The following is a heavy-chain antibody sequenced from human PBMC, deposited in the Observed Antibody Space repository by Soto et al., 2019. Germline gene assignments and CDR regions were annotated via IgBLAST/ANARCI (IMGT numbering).Heavy chain of an antibody. CDR1: EFTFSNYW. CDR2: IKLDGSER. D-gene: IGHD3-16*02. Sequence: PGGSLRLSCAASEFTFSNYWMTWVRQAPGKGLEWVGSIKLDGSERYYVDSVKGRFTISRGNARNSLHLQMNSLRAEDTAVYYCARRSVIYNWFDPWGQGTLVTVSS. CDR3: ARRSVIYNWFDP. V-gene: IGHV3-7*01. J-gene: IGHJ5*02.